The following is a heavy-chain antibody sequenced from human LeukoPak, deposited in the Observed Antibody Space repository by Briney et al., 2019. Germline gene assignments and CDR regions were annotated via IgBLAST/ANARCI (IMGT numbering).Heavy chain of an antibody. CDR3: ARATRYSSSWYDY. V-gene: IGHV4-34*01. J-gene: IGHJ4*02. Sequence: PSETLSLTCAVYGGSFSGYYWSWIRQPPGKGLEWIGEINHSGSTNYNPSLKSRVTISVDTSKNQFSLKLSSVTAADTAVYYCARATRYSSSWYDYWGQGTLVTVSS. CDR1: GGSFSGYY. D-gene: IGHD6-13*01. CDR2: INHSGST.